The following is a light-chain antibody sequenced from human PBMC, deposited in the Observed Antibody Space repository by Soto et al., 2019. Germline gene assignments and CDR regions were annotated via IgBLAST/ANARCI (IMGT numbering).Light chain of an antibody. CDR1: SSDGGGYNY. J-gene: IGLJ2*01. V-gene: IGLV2-8*01. CDR3: SSFAGNNNLV. Sequence: QSALTQPPSASGSPGQSVTISCTGTSSDGGGYNYVSWYQQHPGKAPKLMISEISKRPSGVPDRFSGSKSGNTASLTVSWLKDEDEADYYCSSFAGNNNLVFGGGTKVTVL. CDR2: EIS.